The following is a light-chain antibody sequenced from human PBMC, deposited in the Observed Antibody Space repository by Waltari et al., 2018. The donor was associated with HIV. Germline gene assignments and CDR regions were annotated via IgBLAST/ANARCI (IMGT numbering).Light chain of an antibody. J-gene: IGLJ2*01. Sequence: QSALTQPPSASGSPGQSVTISCTGPSSDVGAYNHVSWFQQHPGKAPKHMIYDVTKRPSGVPDRFSGSKSGNTASLTVSGLQAEDEADYYCASHAGSKDVFGGGTRLTVL. V-gene: IGLV2-8*01. CDR3: ASHAGSKDV. CDR2: DVT. CDR1: SSDVGAYNH.